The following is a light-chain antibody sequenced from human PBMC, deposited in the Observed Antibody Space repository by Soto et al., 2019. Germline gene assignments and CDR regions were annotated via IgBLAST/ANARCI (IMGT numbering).Light chain of an antibody. Sequence: ETVMTESPATLSVSPGKRATLSCSASQSIRRNSARYQQKPAPAPRLHIDGPSPRATRIPARFSGSGSGTEYSLTISSLQSEDFVLYYSQQYSEWPLTFGGGTKV. CDR2: GPS. CDR3: QQYSEWPLT. CDR1: QSIRRN. V-gene: IGKV3-15*01. J-gene: IGKJ4*01.